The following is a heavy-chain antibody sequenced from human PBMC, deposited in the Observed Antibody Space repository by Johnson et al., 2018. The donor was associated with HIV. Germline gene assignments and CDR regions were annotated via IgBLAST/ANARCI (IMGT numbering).Heavy chain of an antibody. V-gene: IGHV3-74*01. CDR2: INSDGSST. J-gene: IGHJ3*02. CDR1: GFTFSSYW. D-gene: IGHD4-23*01. Sequence: VQLVESGGGLVQPGGSLRLSCAASGFTFSSYWMHWVRQGPGKGLVWVSRINSDGSSTSHADSVKGRFTISRDNAKNTLYLQMNSLRAEDTAVYYCTTSRWDYGGSFDIWGQGTMVTVSS. CDR3: TTSRWDYGGSFDI.